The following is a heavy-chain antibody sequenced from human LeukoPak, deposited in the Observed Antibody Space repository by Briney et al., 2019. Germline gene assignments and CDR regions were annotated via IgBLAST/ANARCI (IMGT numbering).Heavy chain of an antibody. V-gene: IGHV4-34*01. CDR3: ARRGEIYYYYGMDV. Sequence: PSETLSLTCAVYGGSFSGYYWSWIRQPPGKGLEWIGEINHSGSTNYNPSLKSRVTISVDTSKNQFSLKLSSVTAADTAVYYCARRGEIYYYYGMDVWGQGTTVTVSS. J-gene: IGHJ6*02. CDR1: GGSFSGYY. D-gene: IGHD3-10*01. CDR2: INHSGST.